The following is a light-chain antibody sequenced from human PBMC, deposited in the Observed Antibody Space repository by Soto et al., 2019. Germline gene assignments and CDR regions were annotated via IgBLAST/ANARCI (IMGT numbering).Light chain of an antibody. J-gene: IGKJ3*01. CDR2: GAS. Sequence: EIVMTQSPATLSVSPGERATLSCRASQSVSSSLAWYQQKPGQAPRLLIYGASTRATGVPARFSGSGSGTEFTLTISSLESEDFAVYYCQQYNNWPPVTFGPGTKVDIK. CDR1: QSVSSS. CDR3: QQYNNWPPVT. V-gene: IGKV3-15*01.